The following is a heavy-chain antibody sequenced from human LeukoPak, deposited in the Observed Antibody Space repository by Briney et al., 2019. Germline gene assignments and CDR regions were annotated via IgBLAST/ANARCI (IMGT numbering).Heavy chain of an antibody. D-gene: IGHD3-10*01. CDR2: MNPNSGNR. J-gene: IGHJ4*02. CDR3: ARVYGDLDH. Sequence: GSSVKVSCKASGYTFTSYDINWVRQATGQGIEWMGWMNPNSGNRGYAQKFQGRVTMTRDTAISTAYMELSSLRSEDTAVYYCARVYGDLDHWGQGTLVTVSS. V-gene: IGHV1-8*01. CDR1: GYTFTSYD.